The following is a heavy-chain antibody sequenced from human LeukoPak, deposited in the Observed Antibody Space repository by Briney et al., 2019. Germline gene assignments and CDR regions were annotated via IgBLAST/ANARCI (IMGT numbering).Heavy chain of an antibody. V-gene: IGHV1-69*05. J-gene: IGHJ4*02. CDR2: IIPIFGTA. CDR3: ARGYGGSDFDY. Sequence: GSSVKVSCKASGGTFSSYAISWVRQAPGQGLEWMGGIIPIFGTANYAQKLQGRVTMTTDTSTSTAYMELRSLRSDDTAVYYCARGYGGSDFDYWGQGTLVTVSS. D-gene: IGHD4-23*01. CDR1: GGTFSSYA.